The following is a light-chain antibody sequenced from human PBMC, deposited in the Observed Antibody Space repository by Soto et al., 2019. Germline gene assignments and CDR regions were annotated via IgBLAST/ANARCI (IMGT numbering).Light chain of an antibody. CDR1: QSISDY. V-gene: IGKV1-5*01. CDR2: DAS. J-gene: IGKJ1*01. Sequence: DIQMTQSPSTLPSSVVDRVIITCLASQSISDYLAWYQQKPGKAPKLLIYDASNLESGVPSTFSGSGSGTESTLTISSLQPDDFATYYCQKYYTYWHMFGQGTKVDIK. CDR3: QKYYTYWHM.